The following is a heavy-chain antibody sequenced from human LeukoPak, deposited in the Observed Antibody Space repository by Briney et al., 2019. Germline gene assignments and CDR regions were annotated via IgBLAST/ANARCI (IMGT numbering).Heavy chain of an antibody. CDR1: GGSISSGGYY. V-gene: IGHV4-31*03. CDR2: IYYSGST. D-gene: IGHD5-12*01. CDR3: AIGYDDRYYFDY. J-gene: IGHJ4*02. Sequence: SETLSLTCTVSGGSISSGGYYWSWIRQHPGKGLEWIGFIYYSGSTYYNPSLKSRGTISVDTSKNQFSLKLSSVTAADTAVYYCAIGYDDRYYFDYWGQGTLVTVSS.